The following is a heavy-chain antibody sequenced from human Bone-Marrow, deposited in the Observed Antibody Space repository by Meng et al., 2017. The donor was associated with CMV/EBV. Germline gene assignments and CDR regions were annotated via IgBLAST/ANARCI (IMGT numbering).Heavy chain of an antibody. D-gene: IGHD1-20*01. J-gene: IGHJ6*02. CDR1: GFTFSNAW. CDR3: TTVGNWIFYYYYGMDV. Sequence: GESLKISCAASGFTFSNAWMSWVRQAPGKGLEWFGRIKSKTDGGTTDYAAPVKGRFTISRDDSKNTLYLQMNSLKTEDTAVYYCTTVGNWIFYYYYGMDVWGQGTTVTVSS. CDR2: IKSKTDGGTT. V-gene: IGHV3-15*01.